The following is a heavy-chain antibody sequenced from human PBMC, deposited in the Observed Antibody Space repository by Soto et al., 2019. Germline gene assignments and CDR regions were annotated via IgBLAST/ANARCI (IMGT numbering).Heavy chain of an antibody. J-gene: IGHJ4*02. CDR3: ARSGELLLRHYFVY. CDR1: GGSFSAYY. Sequence: QVQLQQWGAGLLKPSETLSLTCAVYGGSFSAYYWSWIRQPPGKGLEWIGEIHHSGATNYIPSLKSRVSLXVXAXXNQFSLVLRSVTAADSAVYYCARSGELLLRHYFVYWCQGTLVTVSS. CDR2: IHHSGAT. D-gene: IGHD1-26*01. V-gene: IGHV4-34*01.